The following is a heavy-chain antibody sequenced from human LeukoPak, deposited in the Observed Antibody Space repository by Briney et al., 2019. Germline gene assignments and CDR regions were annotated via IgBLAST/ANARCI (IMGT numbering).Heavy chain of an antibody. CDR3: ARGPSTMVRENWFDP. V-gene: IGHV1-69*02. CDR1: GGTFSSYT. D-gene: IGHD3-10*01. CDR2: IIPILGIA. J-gene: IGHJ5*02. Sequence: ASVKVSCKASGGTFSSYTISWVRQAPGQGLEWMGRIIPILGIANYAQKFQGRVTITADKSTSTAYMELSSLRSEDTAVYYCARGPSTMVRENWFDPWGQGTLVTVSS.